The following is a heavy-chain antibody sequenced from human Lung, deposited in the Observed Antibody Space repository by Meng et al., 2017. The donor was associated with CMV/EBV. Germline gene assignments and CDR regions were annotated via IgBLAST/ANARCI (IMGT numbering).Heavy chain of an antibody. CDR3: ARNSGDC. V-gene: IGHV3-7*01. CDR2: IKADGSEK. J-gene: IGHJ4*02. D-gene: IGHD3-10*01. Sequence: GESLKISCAASGFTFSSHWMCWVRQAPGKGLEWVANIKADGSEKYYVDSVKGRFTVSRDNAKNSLYLQMNSLRAEDTAVYYCARNSGDCWGQGTLVTVSS. CDR1: GFTFSSHW.